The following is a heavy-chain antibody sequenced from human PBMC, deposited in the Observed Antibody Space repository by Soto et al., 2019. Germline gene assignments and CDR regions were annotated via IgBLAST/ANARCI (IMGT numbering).Heavy chain of an antibody. CDR1: GFTFSSYS. CDR3: ARVPNYYDSSGYLRGPYDY. J-gene: IGHJ4*02. Sequence: GGSLRLSCAASGFTFSSYSMNWVRQAPGKGLEWVSSISSSSSYIYYADSVKGRVTISRDNAKNSLYLQMNSLRAEDTAVYYCARVPNYYDSSGYLRGPYDYWGQGTLVTVSS. V-gene: IGHV3-21*01. D-gene: IGHD3-22*01. CDR2: ISSSSSYI.